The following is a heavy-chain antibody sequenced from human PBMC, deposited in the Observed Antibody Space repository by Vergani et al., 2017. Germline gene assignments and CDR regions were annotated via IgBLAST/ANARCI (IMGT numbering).Heavy chain of an antibody. CDR3: ARSFVPAGARYYYYYYYMDV. CDR2: IYYSGST. J-gene: IGHJ6*03. D-gene: IGHD2-21*01. Sequence: QLQLQESGPGLVKPSETLSLTCTVSGGSISSSSYYWGWIRQPPGKGLEWIGSIYYSGSTYYNPSLKSRVTISVDTSKNQFSLKLSSVTAADTAVYYCARSFVPAGARYYYYYYYMDVWGKGTTVTVSS. V-gene: IGHV4-39*01. CDR1: GGSISSSSYY.